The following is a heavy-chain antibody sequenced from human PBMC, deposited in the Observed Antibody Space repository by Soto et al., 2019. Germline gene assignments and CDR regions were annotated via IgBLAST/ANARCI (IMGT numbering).Heavy chain of an antibody. J-gene: IGHJ6*03. CDR2: ISGSGGST. CDR3: AKDRPPGGCSGGSCYFYYYYYMDV. D-gene: IGHD2-15*01. Sequence: GSLRLSCAASGFTFSSYAMSCVRQAPGKGLEWVSAISGSGGSTYYADSVKGRFTISRDNSKNTLYLQMNSLRAEDTAVYYCAKDRPPGGCSGGSCYFYYYYYMDVWGKGTTVTVSS. V-gene: IGHV3-23*01. CDR1: GFTFSSYA.